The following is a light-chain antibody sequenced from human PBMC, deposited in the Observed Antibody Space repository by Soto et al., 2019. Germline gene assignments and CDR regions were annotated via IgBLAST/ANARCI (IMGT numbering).Light chain of an antibody. J-gene: IGKJ1*01. Sequence: DIQMTQSPSSLSASVGDRVTITCRASPDLNNFLAWYQHKPGKVPKLLIYAASTLQSGVPSRFSGSGSGTDFTLTISSLQPDDVATYYCQRYNNAPWTFGQGTKVEIK. V-gene: IGKV1-27*01. CDR1: PDLNNF. CDR3: QRYNNAPWT. CDR2: AAS.